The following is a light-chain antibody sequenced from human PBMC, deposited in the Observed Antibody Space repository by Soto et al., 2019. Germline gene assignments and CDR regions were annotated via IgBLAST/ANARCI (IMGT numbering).Light chain of an antibody. CDR2: DAS. CDR1: QTIGTY. V-gene: IGKV1-39*01. CDR3: QQSYNTPLP. J-gene: IGKJ1*01. Sequence: EIEMTQTQSSLSAFIGDTVTITCRASQTIGTYVNWYRQKSGAAPELLIYDASTLQSGVPSRFRGGASGTDFTLTISSLQLDDFATYYCQQSYNTPLPFGQGTKVDIK.